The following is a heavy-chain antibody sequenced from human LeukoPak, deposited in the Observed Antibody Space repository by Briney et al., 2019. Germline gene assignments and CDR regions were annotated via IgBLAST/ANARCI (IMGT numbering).Heavy chain of an antibody. J-gene: IGHJ6*03. Sequence: TSSETLSLTCSVYDGSIKTIGYYWGWIRQPPGKGPEWIGSIYHSGGTYYNPSLKSRVTISVDTSKNQFSLKLSSVTAADTAVYYCAWSRGAWSGHYYYYYMDVWGKGTTVTVSS. D-gene: IGHD3-3*01. CDR2: IYHSGGT. CDR1: DGSIKTIGYY. CDR3: AWSRGAWSGHYYYYYMDV. V-gene: IGHV4-39*07.